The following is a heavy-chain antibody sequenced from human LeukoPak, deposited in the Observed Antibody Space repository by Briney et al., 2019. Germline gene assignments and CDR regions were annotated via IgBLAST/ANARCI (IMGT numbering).Heavy chain of an antibody. J-gene: IGHJ5*02. Sequence: PSETLSLTCTVSGGSISSSDYYWGWIRQPPGKGLEWIASIYYSGSTYYNPSLRSRVTISVDTSKNQFSLKLTSVTAADTAVYYCARAHRDYDFWSAPGWFDPWGQGTLVTVSS. CDR3: ARAHRDYDFWSAPGWFDP. V-gene: IGHV4-39*07. CDR2: IYYSGST. D-gene: IGHD3-3*01. CDR1: GGSISSSDYY.